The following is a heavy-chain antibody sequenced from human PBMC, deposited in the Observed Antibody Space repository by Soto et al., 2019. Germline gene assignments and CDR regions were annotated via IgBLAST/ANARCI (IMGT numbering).Heavy chain of an antibody. CDR1: GGSISSVDHY. CDR2: IYYSGSS. D-gene: IGHD3-22*01. V-gene: IGHV4-30-4*01. CDR3: ARGRYYYDSSGKVLDSFHX. J-gene: IGHJ3*02. Sequence: SETLSLTCTVSGGSISSVDHYWSWIRQPPGKALEWIAKIYYSGSSYFNTSLTGRVIISLETSKNQFSLKLSFVTAADTAVYYCARGRYYYDSSGKVLDSFHXWGQGTMVTVS.